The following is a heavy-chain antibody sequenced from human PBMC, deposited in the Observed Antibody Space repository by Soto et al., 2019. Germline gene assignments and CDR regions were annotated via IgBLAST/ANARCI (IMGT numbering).Heavy chain of an antibody. J-gene: IGHJ6*03. D-gene: IGHD3-3*01. Sequence: SETLSLTCAVYGGSFSGYYWSWIRQPPGKGLEWIGEINHSGSTNYNPSLKSRVTISVDTSKNQFSLKLSSVTAADTAVYYCARGSPYYDFWSGYSAYYYYMDVWGKGTTVTVSS. CDR3: ARGSPYYDFWSGYSAYYYYMDV. CDR1: GGSFSGYY. V-gene: IGHV4-34*01. CDR2: INHSGST.